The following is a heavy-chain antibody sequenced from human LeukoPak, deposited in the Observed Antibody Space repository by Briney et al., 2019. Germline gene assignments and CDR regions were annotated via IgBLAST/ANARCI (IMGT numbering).Heavy chain of an antibody. D-gene: IGHD1-26*01. J-gene: IGHJ4*02. CDR2: IIPIFGTA. Sequence: SVKVSCKASGGTFSSYAISWVRQAPGQGLEWMGGIIPIFGTANYAQKFQGRVTITTDESTSTAYMELSSLRSEDTAVYYCAAVVGANSMYYFDYWGQGTLVTVSS. V-gene: IGHV1-69*05. CDR3: AAVVGANSMYYFDY. CDR1: GGTFSSYA.